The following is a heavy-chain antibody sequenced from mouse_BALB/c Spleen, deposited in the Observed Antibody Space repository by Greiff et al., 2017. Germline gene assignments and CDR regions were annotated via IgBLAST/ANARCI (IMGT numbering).Heavy chain of an antibody. CDR2: ISDGGSYT. Sequence: EVKLMESGGGLVKPGGSLKLSCAASGFTFSDYYMYWVRQTPEKRLEWVATISDGGSYTYYPDSVKGRFTISRDNAKNNLYLQMSSLKSEDTAMYYCARERGLYAMDYWGQGTSVTVSS. CDR1: GFTFSDYY. J-gene: IGHJ4*01. V-gene: IGHV5-4*02. CDR3: ARERGLYAMDY.